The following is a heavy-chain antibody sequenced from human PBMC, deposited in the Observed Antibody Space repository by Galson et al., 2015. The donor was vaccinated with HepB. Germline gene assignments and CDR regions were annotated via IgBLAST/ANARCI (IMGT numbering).Heavy chain of an antibody. CDR3: ARGVATIWYGVGFFDY. J-gene: IGHJ4*02. CDR2: TYYNSKRYT. D-gene: IGHD2-8*01. Sequence: CAISGDSVYDRSAAWHWIRQSPSGGLEWLGGTYYNSKRYTDFALAVESRIIITADRDKNQFSLLLKSVTPEDTAIYYCARGVATIWYGVGFFDYWGQGTMLTVSS. CDR1: GDSVYDRSAA. V-gene: IGHV6-1*01.